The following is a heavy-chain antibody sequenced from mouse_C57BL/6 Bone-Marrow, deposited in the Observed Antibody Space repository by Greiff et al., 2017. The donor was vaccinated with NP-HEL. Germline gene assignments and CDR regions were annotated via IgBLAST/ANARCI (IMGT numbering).Heavy chain of an antibody. CDR2: IDPEDGDT. CDR3: TTGVLLRYYAMDY. Sequence: VQLQQSGAELVRPGASVKLSCTASGFNIKDYYMHWVKQRPEQGLEWIGRIDPEDGDTEYAPKFQGKATITADTSSNTAYLQLSSLTSEDTAVYYCTTGVLLRYYAMDYWGQGTSVTVSS. CDR1: GFNIKDYY. J-gene: IGHJ4*01. D-gene: IGHD1-1*01. V-gene: IGHV14-1*01.